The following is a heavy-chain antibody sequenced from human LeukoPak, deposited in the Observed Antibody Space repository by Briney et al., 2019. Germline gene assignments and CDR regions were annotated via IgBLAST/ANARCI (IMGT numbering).Heavy chain of an antibody. J-gene: IGHJ4*02. V-gene: IGHV3-23*01. D-gene: IGHD1/OR15-1a*01. CDR3: VPATGNN. CDR2: IRRSGGNT. Sequence: PGVSLRLSCSASGFTFSSYAMSWVRQAPGQGLEWVSAIRRSGGNTYYADSVKGRFTISRDNSKNTLHLQMNSLRAEDTAVYYCVPATGNNWGQGTLVTVSS. CDR1: GFTFSSYA.